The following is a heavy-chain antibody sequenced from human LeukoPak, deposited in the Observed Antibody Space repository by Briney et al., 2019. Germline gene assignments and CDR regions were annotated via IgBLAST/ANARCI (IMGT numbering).Heavy chain of an antibody. D-gene: IGHD3-16*01. Sequence: PGGSLRLSCAASGFTFSSYWMHWVRQPPGKGLVWVSKINPDGSITTYADSVKGRFTTSRDNAKNSLYLQMNTLRVDDTAVYYCARGSPPGDWGQGTLVTVSS. CDR3: ARGSPPGD. J-gene: IGHJ4*02. CDR2: INPDGSIT. CDR1: GFTFSSYW. V-gene: IGHV3-74*01.